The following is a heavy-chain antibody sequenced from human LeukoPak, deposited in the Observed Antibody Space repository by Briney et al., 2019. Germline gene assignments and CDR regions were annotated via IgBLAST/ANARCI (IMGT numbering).Heavy chain of an antibody. Sequence: PGGSLRLSCAASGSTFGEYWMHWVRQAPGKGLVWLSRIITDGSRTTYADSVKGRFTVSRDNAKNTQYLQMNSLRAEDTAVYYCARARGGAFDIWGQGTMVIVSS. D-gene: IGHD3-16*01. CDR2: IITDGSRT. V-gene: IGHV3-74*03. J-gene: IGHJ3*02. CDR1: GSTFGEYW. CDR3: ARARGGAFDI.